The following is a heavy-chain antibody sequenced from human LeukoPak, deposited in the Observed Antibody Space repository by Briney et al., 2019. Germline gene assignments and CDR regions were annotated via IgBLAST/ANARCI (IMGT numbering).Heavy chain of an antibody. J-gene: IGHJ4*02. D-gene: IGHD3-3*01. Sequence: GGSLKISCKGSGYSFTSYWIGWVRQMPGKGLEWMGIIYPGDSDTRYSPSFQGQVTISADKSISTAYLQWSSLKASDTAMYYCARLYAYYDFWSGYGAFDYWGQGTLVTVSS. CDR2: IYPGDSDT. CDR3: ARLYAYYDFWSGYGAFDY. V-gene: IGHV5-51*01. CDR1: GYSFTSYW.